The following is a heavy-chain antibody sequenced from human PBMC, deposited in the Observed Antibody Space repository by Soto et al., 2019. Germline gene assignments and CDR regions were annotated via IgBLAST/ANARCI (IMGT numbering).Heavy chain of an antibody. J-gene: IGHJ4*02. CDR1: GYTFTGYH. V-gene: IGHV1-2*04. Sequence: ASVKVSCKASGYTFTGYHMHWVRQAPGQGLEWMGWINPNSGGTNYAQKFQGWVTMTRDTSISTAYMELSRLRSDDTAVYYCAREYSSGRRFDYWGQGILVTVSS. CDR3: AREYSSGRRFDY. CDR2: INPNSGGT. D-gene: IGHD6-19*01.